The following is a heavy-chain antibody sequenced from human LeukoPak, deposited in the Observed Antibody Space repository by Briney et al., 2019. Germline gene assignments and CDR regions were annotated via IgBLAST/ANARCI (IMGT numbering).Heavy chain of an antibody. CDR1: GGSFSGYY. D-gene: IGHD1-26*01. Sequence: PSETLSLTCAVYGGSFSGYYWSWIRQPPGKGLEWIGEINHSGSTNYNPSLKSRVTISVDTSKNQFSLKLSSVTAADTAVYYCARHTGIVGATGTWDDYWGQGTLVTVSS. J-gene: IGHJ4*02. CDR3: ARHTGIVGATGTWDDY. V-gene: IGHV4-34*01. CDR2: INHSGST.